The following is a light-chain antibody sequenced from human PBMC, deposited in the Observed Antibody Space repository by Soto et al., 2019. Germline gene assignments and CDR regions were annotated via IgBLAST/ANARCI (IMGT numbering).Light chain of an antibody. V-gene: IGKV1-5*03. CDR3: QHYGFSPRSFT. J-gene: IGKJ3*01. CDR1: QTISSW. Sequence: DIQMTQSPSTLSGSVGDRVTITCRASQTISSWLAWYQQKPGKAPKLLIYKASTLKSGVPSRFSGSGSGTDFTLTISRLEPEDFAVYYCQHYGFSPRSFTFGPGTKVDVK. CDR2: KAS.